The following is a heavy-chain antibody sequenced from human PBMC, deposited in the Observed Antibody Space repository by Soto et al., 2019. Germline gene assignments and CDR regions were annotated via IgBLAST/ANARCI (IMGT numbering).Heavy chain of an antibody. D-gene: IGHD4-17*01. Sequence: EVQLLESGGGLVQPGGSLRLSCAASGFTFSSYAMSWVRQAPGKGLEWVSAISGSGGSTYYADSVKGRFTISRDNSKNTLYLQMNSLRAEDTAVYYCAKDGKPSLTMVTTFDYWGQGTLVTVSS. J-gene: IGHJ4*02. V-gene: IGHV3-23*01. CDR3: AKDGKPSLTMVTTFDY. CDR2: ISGSGGST. CDR1: GFTFSSYA.